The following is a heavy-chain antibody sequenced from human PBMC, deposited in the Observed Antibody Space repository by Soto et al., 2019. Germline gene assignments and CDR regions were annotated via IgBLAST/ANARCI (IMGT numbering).Heavy chain of an antibody. D-gene: IGHD1-26*01. CDR3: ARGSAFIGLDY. V-gene: IGHV3-48*01. J-gene: IGHJ4*02. CDR1: GFTFSSYS. CDR2: ISSSSGTI. Sequence: GGSLRLSCAASGFTFSSYSMNWVRQAPGKGLEWVSYISSSSGTIYYADSVKGRFTISRDIARNSLYLQMNSLRAEDTAVYYCARGSAFIGLDYWGQGT.